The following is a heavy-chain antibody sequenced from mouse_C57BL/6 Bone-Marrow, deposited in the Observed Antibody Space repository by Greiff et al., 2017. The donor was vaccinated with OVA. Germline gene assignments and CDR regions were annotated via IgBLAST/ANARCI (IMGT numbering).Heavy chain of an antibody. V-gene: IGHV1-59*01. CDR3: ARGIYSNYFDY. CDR1: GYTFTSYW. J-gene: IGHJ2*01. Sequence: VQLQQPGAELVRPGTSVKLSCKASGYTFTSYWMHWVKQRPGQGLEWIGVIDPSDSYTNYNQKFTGKATLTVDTSSSTAYMQLSSLTSDDSAVYYCARGIYSNYFDYWGQGTTLTVSS. CDR2: IDPSDSYT. D-gene: IGHD2-5*01.